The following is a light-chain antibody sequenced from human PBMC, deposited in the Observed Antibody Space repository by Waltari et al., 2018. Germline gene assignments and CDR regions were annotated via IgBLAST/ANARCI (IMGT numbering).Light chain of an antibody. V-gene: IGKV1-5*03. J-gene: IGKJ1*01. CDR1: QSINSW. CDR3: HQYKTYAWT. Sequence: DIQMTQSPSTLSASVGDRVTITCRASQSINSWLAWYQHKPGEAPKLLIYKASSLESGVPSRFSGSGSGTEFTLTISSLQPDDFASYYCHQYKTYAWTFGQGTKVEIK. CDR2: KAS.